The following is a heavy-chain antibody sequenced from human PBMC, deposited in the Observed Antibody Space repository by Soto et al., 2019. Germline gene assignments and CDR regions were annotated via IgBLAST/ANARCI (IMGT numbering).Heavy chain of an antibody. D-gene: IGHD3-3*01. CDR3: ARVVSRTSHFGYYYGMDV. CDR1: GGSISSYY. CDR2: IYYSGST. V-gene: IGHV4-59*01. J-gene: IGHJ6*02. Sequence: SETLSLTCTVSGGSISSYYWSWIRQPPGKGLEWIGYIYYSGSTNYNPSLKSRVTISVDTSKNQFSLKLSSVTATDTAVYYCARVVSRTSHFGYYYGMDVWGQGTTGTV.